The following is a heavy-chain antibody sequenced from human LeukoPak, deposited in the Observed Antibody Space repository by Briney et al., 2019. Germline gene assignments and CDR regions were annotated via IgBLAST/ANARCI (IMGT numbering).Heavy chain of an antibody. CDR2: TYYRSKWYN. V-gene: IGHV6-1*01. D-gene: IGHD2-2*01. CDR1: GESVSSNGAA. Sequence: SQTLSLTCAISGESVSSNGAAWNWIRQSPSRGLEWLGRTYYRSKWYNEYSVSVKSRITINPDTSKNQFSLQLNSVTPGDSAVYYCVRGNMHFDYWGQGTLVTVSS. J-gene: IGHJ4*02. CDR3: VRGNMHFDY.